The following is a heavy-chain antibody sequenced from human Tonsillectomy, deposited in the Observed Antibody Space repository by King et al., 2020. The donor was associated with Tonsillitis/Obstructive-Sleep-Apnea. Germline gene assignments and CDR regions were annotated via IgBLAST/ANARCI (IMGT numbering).Heavy chain of an antibody. V-gene: IGHV3-11*05. CDR1: GFTFSDYY. Sequence: VQLVESGGGLVKPGGSLRLSCAASGFTFSDYYMSWIRQAPGKGLEWVSYISSSSSYTNYADSVKGRFTISRDNAKNSLYLQMNSLRAEDTAVYYCARGRVATVGDYYYMDVWGKGTTVTVSS. J-gene: IGHJ6*03. CDR2: ISSSSSYT. CDR3: ARGRVATVGDYYYMDV. D-gene: IGHD4-11*01.